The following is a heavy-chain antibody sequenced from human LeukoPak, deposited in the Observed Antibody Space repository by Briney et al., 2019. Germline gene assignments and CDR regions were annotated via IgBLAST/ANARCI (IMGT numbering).Heavy chain of an antibody. CDR2: ITTYNGKT. CDR3: ARLGSPIYYYYIDV. CDR1: GYTFTIHG. D-gene: IGHD1-26*01. Sequence: GASVTVSFTASGYTFTIHGISWVRQAPGQGLEWMGWITTYNGKTNYAQKLQGRVTMTTDTSTSTAYMELRSLRSDDTAVYYCARLGSPIYYYYIDVWGKGTTVTVSS. V-gene: IGHV1-18*01. J-gene: IGHJ6*03.